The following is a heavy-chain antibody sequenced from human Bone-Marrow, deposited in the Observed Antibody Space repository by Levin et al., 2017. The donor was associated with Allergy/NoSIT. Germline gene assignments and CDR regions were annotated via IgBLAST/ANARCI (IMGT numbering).Heavy chain of an antibody. CDR3: ATIPSYGDSHWYFDL. D-gene: IGHD4-17*01. Sequence: QSQTLSLTCTVSGGSISSGGYYWSWIRQHPGKGLEWIGYIYYSGSTYYNPSLKSRVTISVDTSKNQFSLKLSSVTAADTAVYYCATIPSYGDSHWYFDLWGRGTLVTVSS. CDR2: IYYSGST. V-gene: IGHV4-31*03. CDR1: GGSISSGGYY. J-gene: IGHJ2*01.